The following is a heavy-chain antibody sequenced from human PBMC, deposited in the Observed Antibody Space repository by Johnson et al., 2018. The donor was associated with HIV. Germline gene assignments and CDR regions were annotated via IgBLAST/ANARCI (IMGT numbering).Heavy chain of an antibody. Sequence: VQLVESGGGLVKPGGSLRLSCAASGFTFSSYDMHWVRQATGKGLEWVSAIGTAGDTYYPGSVKGRFTISRDNSKNTLYLQMNSLRAEDTAVYYCAKDVGNYWPDAFDIWGQGTMVTVSS. CDR2: IGTAGDT. CDR3: AKDVGNYWPDAFDI. D-gene: IGHD3-22*01. J-gene: IGHJ3*02. V-gene: IGHV3-13*01. CDR1: GFTFSSYD.